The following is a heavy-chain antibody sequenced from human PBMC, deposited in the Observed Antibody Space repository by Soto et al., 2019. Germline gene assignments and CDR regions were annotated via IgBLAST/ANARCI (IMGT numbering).Heavy chain of an antibody. CDR1: GGSISSSNW. CDR3: ARSRIVVVPAAALLGMDV. Sequence: QVQLQESGPGLVKPSGTLSLTCAVSGGSISSSNWWSWVRQPPGKGLEWIGEIYHSGSTNYNPSLKSRVTISVDKSKNQFSLKLSSVTAADTAVYYCARSRIVVVPAAALLGMDVWGQGTTVTVSS. CDR2: IYHSGST. V-gene: IGHV4-4*02. J-gene: IGHJ6*02. D-gene: IGHD2-2*01.